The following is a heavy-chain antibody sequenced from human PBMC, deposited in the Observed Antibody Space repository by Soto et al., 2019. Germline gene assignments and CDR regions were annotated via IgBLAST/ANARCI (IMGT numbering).Heavy chain of an antibody. D-gene: IGHD5-12*01. CDR1: GDSVSSNTAS. V-gene: IGHV6-1*01. J-gene: IGHJ4*02. Sequence: PWQTLSLTCAISGDSVSSNTASWNWIRQSPSRGLEWLGRTYFRSKWYNDYAVSGKSRRISNPDTSNNQVALQLNSVTPEDTAVYLCAKGDNLGPKTGYAFDVWGQGIMVTGSS. CDR3: AKGDNLGPKTGYAFDV. CDR2: TYFRSKWYN.